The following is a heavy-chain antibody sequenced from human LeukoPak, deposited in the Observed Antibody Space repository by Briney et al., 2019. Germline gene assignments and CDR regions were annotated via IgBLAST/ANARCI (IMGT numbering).Heavy chain of an antibody. CDR2: IYYSGST. CDR1: GGSISSGDYY. D-gene: IGHD1-26*01. V-gene: IGHV4-30-4*01. J-gene: IGHJ3*02. Sequence: SQTLSLTCTVSGGSISSGDYYWSWIRQPPGKGLEWIGYIYYSGSTYYNPSLKSRVTISVDTSKNQFSLKLSSVTAADTAVYYCARIGQAGWELLVPAFDIWGQGTMVIVSS. CDR3: ARIGQAGWELLVPAFDI.